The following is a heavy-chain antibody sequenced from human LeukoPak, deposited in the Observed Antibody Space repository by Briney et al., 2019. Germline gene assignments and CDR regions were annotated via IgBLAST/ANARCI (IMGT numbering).Heavy chain of an antibody. J-gene: IGHJ2*01. CDR2: IWYDGSNK. CDR1: GFTFSSYG. D-gene: IGHD2/OR15-2a*01. Sequence: PGGSLRLSRAASGFTFSSYGMHWVRQAPGKGLEWVAVIWYDGSNKYYPDSVQGRFTISRDKSKNTLYLQGNSLRAEDTAVYYSARDRSMSGWYIDLWGRGTLVTVSS. V-gene: IGHV3-33*01. CDR3: ARDRSMSGWYIDL.